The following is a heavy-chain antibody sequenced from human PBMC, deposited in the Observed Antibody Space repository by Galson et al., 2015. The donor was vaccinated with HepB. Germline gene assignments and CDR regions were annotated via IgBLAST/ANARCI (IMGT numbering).Heavy chain of an antibody. CDR2: IKTNAAGGAT. Sequence: SLRLSCAVSGITFSNAWTNWVRLAPGKGLEWVALIKTNAAGGATDYAAPVKGRFTISRDDSKNTVYLQMNSLRTEDTAVYYCATNLWCDYWGQGTLVTSPQ. CDR1: GITFSNAW. J-gene: IGHJ4*02. V-gene: IGHV3-15*01. D-gene: IGHD4/OR15-4a*01. CDR3: ATNLWCDY.